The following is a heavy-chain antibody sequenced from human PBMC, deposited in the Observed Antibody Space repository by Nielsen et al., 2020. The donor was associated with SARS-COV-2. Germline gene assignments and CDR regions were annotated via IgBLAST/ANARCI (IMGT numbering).Heavy chain of an antibody. D-gene: IGHD5-18*01. V-gene: IGHV1-69*13. Sequence: SVNVSCKASGGTFSSYAISWVRQAPGQGLEWMGGIIPIFGTANYAQKFQGRVTITADESTSTAYMELSSLRSEDTAVYYCARGLRRGYSYRLFDYWGQGTLVTVSS. CDR3: ARGLRRGYSYRLFDY. CDR1: GGTFSSYA. CDR2: IIPIFGTA. J-gene: IGHJ4*02.